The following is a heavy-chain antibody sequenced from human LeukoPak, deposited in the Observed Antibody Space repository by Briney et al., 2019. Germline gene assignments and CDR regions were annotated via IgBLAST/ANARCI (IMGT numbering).Heavy chain of an antibody. CDR1: GGSISSGGYS. Sequence: PSETLSLTCAVSGGSISSGGYSWSWIRQPPGKGLEWIGYIYHSGSTYYNPSLKSRVTISVDTSKNQFSLKLSSVTAADTAVYYCASCLVVVVGSYYYYYGMDVWGQGTTVTVSS. J-gene: IGHJ6*02. CDR2: IYHSGST. V-gene: IGHV4-30-2*01. D-gene: IGHD2-15*01. CDR3: ASCLVVVVGSYYYYYGMDV.